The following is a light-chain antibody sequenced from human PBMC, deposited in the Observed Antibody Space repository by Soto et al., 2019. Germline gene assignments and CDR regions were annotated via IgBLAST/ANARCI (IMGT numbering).Light chain of an antibody. CDR1: SSNIGAGYD. V-gene: IGLV1-40*01. CDR2: GNS. CDR3: QSYDSSLSGWV. J-gene: IGLJ3*02. Sequence: QSVLTQPPSVSGAPGQRVTISCTGSSSNIGAGYDVLWYQQLPGTAPKLLIYGNSNRPSGVPDRFSDSKSGTSASLAITGLQAEDEADYYCQSYDSSLSGWVFGGGTKLTVL.